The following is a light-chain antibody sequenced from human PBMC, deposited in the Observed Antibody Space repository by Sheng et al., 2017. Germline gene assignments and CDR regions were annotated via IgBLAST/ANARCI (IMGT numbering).Light chain of an antibody. V-gene: IGKV3-20*01. CDR3: QQYGSAPLS. Sequence: EIVLTQSPGTLSLSPGERATLSCRASPSLSSTYLAWYQQKPGQAPRLLIYGASSRATGIPDRFSGSGYGTDFTLTISRLEPEDFAVYYCQQYGSAPLSFGQGTKLEIK. CDR2: GAS. J-gene: IGKJ2*03. CDR1: PSLSSTY.